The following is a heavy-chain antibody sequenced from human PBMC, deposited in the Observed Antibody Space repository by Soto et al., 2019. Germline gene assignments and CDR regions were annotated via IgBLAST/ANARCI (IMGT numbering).Heavy chain of an antibody. D-gene: IGHD6-13*01. CDR2: INAGNGKT. CDR3: ARAGYSSSGKTNWFDP. J-gene: IGHJ5*02. Sequence: ASVKVSCKASGYAFTSYAMHWVRQAPGQRLEWMGWINAGNGKTKYSQKFQGRVTITRDKSTSTAYMELSSLRSEDTAVYYCARAGYSSSGKTNWFDPWGQGTLVTVSS. CDR1: GYAFTSYA. V-gene: IGHV1-3*01.